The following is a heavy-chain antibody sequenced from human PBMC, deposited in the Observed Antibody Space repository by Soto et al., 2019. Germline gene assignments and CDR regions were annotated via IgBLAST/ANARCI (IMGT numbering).Heavy chain of an antibody. CDR3: ARGRNYDILIGYYYLDY. D-gene: IGHD3-9*01. CDR1: GGTFSSYA. J-gene: IGHJ4*02. Sequence: SVKVSCKASGGTFSSYAITWVRQAPGQGLEWMGGIIPMFGPAHYAQKFQGRVTITADESTSTAYMELSSLRSEDTAVYYCARGRNYDILIGYYYLDYWGQGTLVTVSS. CDR2: IIPMFGPA. V-gene: IGHV1-69*13.